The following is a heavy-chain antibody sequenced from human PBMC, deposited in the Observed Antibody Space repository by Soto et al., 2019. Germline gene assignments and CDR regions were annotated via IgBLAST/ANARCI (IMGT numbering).Heavy chain of an antibody. Sequence: GASVKVSCKASGYTFTSYGIIWVRQAPGQGLEWMGWISAYNGNTNYAQKLQGRVTMTTDTSTSTAYMELRSLRSDDTAVYYCARAGELELRSSFAFDIWGQGTMVTVSS. CDR3: ARAGELELRSSFAFDI. CDR1: GYTFTSYG. D-gene: IGHD1-7*01. J-gene: IGHJ3*02. V-gene: IGHV1-18*01. CDR2: ISAYNGNT.